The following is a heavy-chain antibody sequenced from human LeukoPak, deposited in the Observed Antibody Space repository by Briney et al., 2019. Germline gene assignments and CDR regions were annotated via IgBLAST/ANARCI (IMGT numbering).Heavy chain of an antibody. J-gene: IGHJ5*02. CDR1: GYSFTSYW. Sequence: GESLKISCKGSGYSFTSYWIGWVRQMPGEGLEWMGIIYPGDSDTRYSPSFQGQVTISADKSISTAYLQWSSLKASDTAMYYCARQDYDILTGYYNNWFDPWGQGTLVTVSS. V-gene: IGHV5-51*01. CDR2: IYPGDSDT. D-gene: IGHD3-9*01. CDR3: ARQDYDILTGYYNNWFDP.